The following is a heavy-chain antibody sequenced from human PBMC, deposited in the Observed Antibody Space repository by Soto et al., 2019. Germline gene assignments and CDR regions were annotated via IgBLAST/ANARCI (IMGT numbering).Heavy chain of an antibody. D-gene: IGHD2-2*01. J-gene: IGHJ6*03. CDR2: ISGSTRYI. CDR1: GFSFSDYS. V-gene: IGHV3-21*01. Sequence: EVQLVESGGGLVKPGGSLRLSCAASGFSFSDYSMNWVRQAPGKGLEWVSSISGSTRYIYYADSLKGRFTVSRDNAEKSLYMQMNSLRAQDTAVYHCARDGPFCSGTGCRDYYHYMDFWHKGPTVIVSS. CDR3: ARDGPFCSGTGCRDYYHYMDF.